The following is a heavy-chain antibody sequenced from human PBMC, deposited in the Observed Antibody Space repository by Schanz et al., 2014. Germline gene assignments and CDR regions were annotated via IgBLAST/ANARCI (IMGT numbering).Heavy chain of an antibody. Sequence: EVQLVESGGGLVKPGGSLRLSCAASGFTFSSYAMTWVRQAPGKGLEWVSSISHSGGSKYYADSVRGRFTISRDRFQNTLYLRMSSLRAEDTAVYYCARPRFDYGEVDYWGQGTLVTVSS. D-gene: IGHD4-17*01. J-gene: IGHJ4*02. CDR1: GFTFSSYA. CDR3: ARPRFDYGEVDY. V-gene: IGHV3-23*04. CDR2: ISHSGGSK.